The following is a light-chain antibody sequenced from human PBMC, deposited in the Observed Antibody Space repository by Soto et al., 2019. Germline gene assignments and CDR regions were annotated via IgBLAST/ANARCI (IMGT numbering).Light chain of an antibody. CDR2: GAS. V-gene: IGKV3-20*01. CDR3: QQYGRSPPRT. Sequence: EIVMWQSPAALSVCPGERATFSPRASQSVSRCYSAWYQHKPGQAPRLRIFGASSRATGIPDRVSGSGSGTDFTLTISRLEPDDFAVYDCQQYGRSPPRTFGQGTKVDIK. J-gene: IGKJ1*01. CDR1: QSVSRCY.